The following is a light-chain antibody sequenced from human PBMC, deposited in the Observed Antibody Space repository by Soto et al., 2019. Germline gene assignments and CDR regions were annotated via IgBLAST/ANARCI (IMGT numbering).Light chain of an antibody. CDR3: QQYFTSPIT. CDR2: GAS. J-gene: IGKJ5*01. Sequence: EIVLTQSPGTLALSPGERATLPCRASQSVNSRLAWYQHKPGQAPRLLISGASNRASGIPARFSAWGSGTDFTLTISRVDPADFAFYYCQQYFTSPITFGQGTRLEIK. CDR1: QSVNSR. V-gene: IGKV3-20*01.